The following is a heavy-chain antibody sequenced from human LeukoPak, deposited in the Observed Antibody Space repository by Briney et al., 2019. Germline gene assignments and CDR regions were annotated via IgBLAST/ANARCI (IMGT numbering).Heavy chain of an antibody. Sequence: SETLSLTCTVSGGSVSSGIYYWIWIRQPPGKGLEWIGYIYYSGSTNYNPSLKSRVTISVDTSKNQFSLKLSSVTAADTAVYYCARITGETGYYYYGMDVWGQGTTVTVSS. D-gene: IGHD7-27*01. CDR2: IYYSGST. J-gene: IGHJ6*02. V-gene: IGHV4-61*01. CDR1: GGSVSSGIYY. CDR3: ARITGETGYYYYGMDV.